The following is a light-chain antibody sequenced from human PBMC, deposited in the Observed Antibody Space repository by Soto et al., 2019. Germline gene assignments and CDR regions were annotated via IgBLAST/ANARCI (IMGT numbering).Light chain of an antibody. J-gene: IGLJ1*01. Sequence: QSVLTQPASVSGSPGQSITISCTGTSSDVGSYNLVSWYQQHPGKAPKLMNYEVIKRPSGVSNRFSCSKSGNTASLTISGLQAEDEADYYCCSYAGSSAYVFGTGTKVTVL. CDR2: EVI. CDR3: CSYAGSSAYV. CDR1: SSDVGSYNL. V-gene: IGLV2-23*02.